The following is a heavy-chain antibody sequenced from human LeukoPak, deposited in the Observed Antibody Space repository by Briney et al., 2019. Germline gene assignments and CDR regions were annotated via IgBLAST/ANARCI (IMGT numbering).Heavy chain of an antibody. J-gene: IGHJ6*03. CDR1: GFTFSNYW. Sequence: QTGGSLRLSCAASGFTFSNYWMSWVRQAPGKGLEWVANIKQDGSEKYYVDSVKGRFTISRDNAKNSLYLQMNSLRAEDTAVYYCAREDYVRGGFPTYYYHYYMDVWGKGTTVTVSS. CDR3: AREDYVRGGFPTYYYHYYMDV. CDR2: IKQDGSEK. V-gene: IGHV3-7*01. D-gene: IGHD3-10*02.